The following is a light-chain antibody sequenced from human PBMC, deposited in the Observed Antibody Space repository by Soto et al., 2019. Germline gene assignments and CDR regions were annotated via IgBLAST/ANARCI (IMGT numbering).Light chain of an antibody. CDR1: SGSIASSY. J-gene: IGLJ3*02. CDR3: QSYDSSSWV. CDR2: END. Sequence: NFMLLQPHSVSESPGKTMTISCIRSSGSIASSYVQWYRQRPGSAPTTVIFENDQRPSGIPARFSGSIDRSSDSASLAISGLESEDEADYYCQSYDSSSWVFGGGTKLTVL. V-gene: IGLV6-57*04.